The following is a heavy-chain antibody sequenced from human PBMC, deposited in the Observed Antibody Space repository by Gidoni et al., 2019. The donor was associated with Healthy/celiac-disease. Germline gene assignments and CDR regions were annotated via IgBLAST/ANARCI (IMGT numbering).Heavy chain of an antibody. Sequence: EVQLVESGGGLVKPGGSLRLSCAASGFTFSSYSMNWVRQAPGKGLEWVSSISSSSSYIYYADSVKGRFTISRDNAKNSLYLQMNSLRAEDTAVYYCARDYGRGVRGVIMPDDYWGQGTLVTVSS. D-gene: IGHD3-10*01. CDR1: GFTFSSYS. CDR3: ARDYGRGVRGVIMPDDY. V-gene: IGHV3-21*01. J-gene: IGHJ4*02. CDR2: ISSSSSYI.